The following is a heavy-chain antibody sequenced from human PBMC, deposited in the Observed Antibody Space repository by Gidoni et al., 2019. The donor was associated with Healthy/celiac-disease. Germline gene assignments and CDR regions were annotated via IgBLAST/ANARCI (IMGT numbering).Heavy chain of an antibody. Sequence: EVKRLEAGGGLVQPGGSLRRSGAASGFTFSSYAMSWVRQAPGKGLEWVSAISGSGGSTYYADSVKGRFTISRDNSKNTLYLQMNSLRAEDTAVYYCAKGKAGYYSPYDYWGQGTLVTVSS. CDR1: GFTFSSYA. J-gene: IGHJ4*02. CDR3: AKGKAGYYSPYDY. CDR2: ISGSGGST. D-gene: IGHD3-22*01. V-gene: IGHV3-23*01.